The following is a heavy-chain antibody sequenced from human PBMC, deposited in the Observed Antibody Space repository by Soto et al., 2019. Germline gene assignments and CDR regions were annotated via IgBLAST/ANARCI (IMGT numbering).Heavy chain of an antibody. CDR1: GGSISSSSYY. CDR3: ARTESGTFDP. J-gene: IGHJ5*02. D-gene: IGHD1-7*01. Sequence: NPSETLSLTCTVSGGSISSSSYYWGWIRQPPGKGLEWIGSIYYSGSTYYNPSLKSRVTISVDGSKNQFSLKLSSVTAADTAVYYCARTESGTFDPWGQGTLVTVSS. CDR2: IYYSGST. V-gene: IGHV4-39*07.